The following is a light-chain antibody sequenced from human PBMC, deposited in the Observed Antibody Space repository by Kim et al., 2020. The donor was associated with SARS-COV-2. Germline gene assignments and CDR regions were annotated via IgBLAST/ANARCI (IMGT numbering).Light chain of an antibody. Sequence: SRGERATLSCRASQSVSSNVAWYQQKPGKAPRLLSYGASTRATGSPARFSGSGSGTEFTLTISSLQSEDFAVYYCQQYNNWPPITFGQGTRLEIK. V-gene: IGKV3-15*01. J-gene: IGKJ5*01. CDR2: GAS. CDR1: QSVSSN. CDR3: QQYNNWPPIT.